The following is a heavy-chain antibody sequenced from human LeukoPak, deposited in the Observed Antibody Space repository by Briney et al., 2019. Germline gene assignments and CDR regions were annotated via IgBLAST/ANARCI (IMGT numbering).Heavy chain of an antibody. J-gene: IGHJ3*02. CDR2: ISAYNGNT. V-gene: IGHV1-18*01. CDR3: ARLHPVDISRARHDAFDI. CDR1: GYTFTSYG. Sequence: GASVKVSCKASGYTFTSYGISWVRQAPGQGLEWMGWISAYNGNTNYAQKLQGRVTMTTDTSTSTAYMELRSLRSDDTAVYYCARLHPVDISRARHDAFDIWGQGTMVTVSS. D-gene: IGHD6-6*01.